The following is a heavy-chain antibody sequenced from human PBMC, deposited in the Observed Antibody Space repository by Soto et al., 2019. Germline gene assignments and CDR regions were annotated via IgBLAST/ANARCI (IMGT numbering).Heavy chain of an antibody. CDR3: ARDHVVRGNYYDY. CDR2: ISAYNGNT. J-gene: IGHJ4*02. Sequence: QVQLVQSGAEVKKPGASVKVSCKTSGYTFTSYGISWVRQAPGQGLAWMGWISAYNGNTNYVQKLQGRVTITTDTSTSTAYTELRSLRSDDTAVYYCARDHVVRGNYYDYWGQGTLVSVSS. D-gene: IGHD1-26*01. V-gene: IGHV1-18*01. CDR1: GYTFTSYG.